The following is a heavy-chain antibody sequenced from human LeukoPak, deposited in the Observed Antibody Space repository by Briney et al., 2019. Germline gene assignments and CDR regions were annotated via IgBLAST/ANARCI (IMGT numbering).Heavy chain of an antibody. CDR3: ASTYSGYDGPRY. J-gene: IGHJ4*02. CDR1: GGTFSSYA. V-gene: IGHV1-69*06. CDR2: IIPIFGTA. Sequence: SVKVSCKASGGTFSSYAISWVRQAPGLGLEWMGGIIPIFGTANYAQKFQGRVTITADKSTSTAYMELSSLRSEDTAVYYCASTYSGYDGPRYWGQGTLVTVSS. D-gene: IGHD5-12*01.